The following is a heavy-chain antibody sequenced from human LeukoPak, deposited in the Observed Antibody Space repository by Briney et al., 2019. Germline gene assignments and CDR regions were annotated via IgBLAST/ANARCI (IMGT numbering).Heavy chain of an antibody. CDR1: GGSISSSNW. D-gene: IGHD3-10*01. Sequence: SGTLSLTCAVSGGSISSSNWWSWVRQPPGKGLEWIGEIYHSGGTNYNPSLKSRVTISVDKSKNQFCLKLSSVTDADTAVYYCARGQYYGSGRFDYWGQGTLVTVSS. V-gene: IGHV4-4*02. J-gene: IGHJ4*02. CDR3: ARGQYYGSGRFDY. CDR2: IYHSGGT.